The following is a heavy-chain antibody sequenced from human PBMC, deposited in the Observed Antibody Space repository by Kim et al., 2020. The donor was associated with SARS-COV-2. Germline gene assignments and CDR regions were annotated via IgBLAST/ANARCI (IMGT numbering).Heavy chain of an antibody. V-gene: IGHV3-7*01. Sequence: GGSLRLSCAASGFMFSDYWMNWVRQAPGKGLEWVASINQDGSDKYYVASVKGRFTISRDDAKNSLFLQMNSLRAGDTAVYYCTREAAGAFNFGWGQGTLV. CDR2: INQDGSDK. D-gene: IGHD3-3*02. CDR3: TREAAGAFNFG. CDR1: GFMFSDYW. J-gene: IGHJ4*02.